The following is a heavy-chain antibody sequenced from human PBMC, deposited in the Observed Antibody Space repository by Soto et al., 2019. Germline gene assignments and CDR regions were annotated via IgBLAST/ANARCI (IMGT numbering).Heavy chain of an antibody. J-gene: IGHJ4*02. Sequence: GGSLRLSCVASGFAFSTAWMNWVRQAPGKGLEWVGRIKSNVAGGTTDYAEPVAGRLTISRDDSENTVYLQMNNLKFEDTAVYYCTADPPDGSISIDYWGPGPLVTVSS. V-gene: IGHV3-15*07. CDR1: GFAFSTAW. CDR3: TADPPDGSISIDY. CDR2: IKSNVAGGTT. D-gene: IGHD1-26*01.